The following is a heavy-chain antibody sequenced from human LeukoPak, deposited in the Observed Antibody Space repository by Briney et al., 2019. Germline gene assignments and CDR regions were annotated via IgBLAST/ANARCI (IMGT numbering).Heavy chain of an antibody. CDR2: ISGSGGST. CDR3: ATLLLGVGGDY. V-gene: IGHV3-23*01. CDR1: GFTFSSYA. Sequence: GGSLRLSCAASGFTFSSYAMSWVRQAPGKGLEWVSAISGSGGSTYYADSVKGRFTISRDNPKNTLYLQMNSLRDEDTAMYSCATLLLGVGGDYWGQGTLVTVSS. J-gene: IGHJ4*02. D-gene: IGHD2-15*01.